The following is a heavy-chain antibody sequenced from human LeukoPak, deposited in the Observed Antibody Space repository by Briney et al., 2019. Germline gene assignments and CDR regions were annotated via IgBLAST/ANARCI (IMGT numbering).Heavy chain of an antibody. CDR3: ARGTTVTTAHYYYYMDV. CDR2: MNPNSGNT. D-gene: IGHD4-17*01. CDR1: GYTFTSYD. Sequence: ASVKVSCKASGYTFTSYDINWVRQATGQGLEWMGWMNPNSGNTGYAQKFQGRVTITRNTSISTAYMELSSLRSEDTAVYYCARGTTVTTAHYYYYMDVWGKGTTVTVSS. J-gene: IGHJ6*03. V-gene: IGHV1-8*01.